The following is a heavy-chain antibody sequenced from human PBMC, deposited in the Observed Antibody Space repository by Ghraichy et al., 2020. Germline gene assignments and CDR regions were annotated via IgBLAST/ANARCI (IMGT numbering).Heavy chain of an antibody. CDR3: AREEQVGEMATTTEY. Sequence: GESLNISCAASGFTFSDYYMSWIRQAPGKGLEWVSYISSSGSTIYYADSVKGRFTISRDNAKNSLYLQMNSLRAEDTAVYYCAREEQVGEMATTTEYWGQGTLVTVSS. D-gene: IGHD5-24*01. CDR1: GFTFSDYY. V-gene: IGHV3-11*04. J-gene: IGHJ4*02. CDR2: ISSSGSTI.